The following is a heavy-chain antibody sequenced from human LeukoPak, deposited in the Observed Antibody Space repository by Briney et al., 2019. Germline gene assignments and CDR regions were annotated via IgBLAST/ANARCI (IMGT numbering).Heavy chain of an antibody. CDR2: ISPYNGNT. J-gene: IGHJ6*02. CDR1: GYTFTSFG. Sequence: GASVKVSCKASGYTFTSFGITCVRQAPGQGLERMGWISPYNGNTNYAQKLQGRVTMTTDTSTSTAYMELRSLRSDDTAVYYCARAAWIVATITGSYDYYGTDVWGQGTTVTVSS. CDR3: ARAAWIVATITGSYDYYGTDV. D-gene: IGHD5-12*01. V-gene: IGHV1-18*01.